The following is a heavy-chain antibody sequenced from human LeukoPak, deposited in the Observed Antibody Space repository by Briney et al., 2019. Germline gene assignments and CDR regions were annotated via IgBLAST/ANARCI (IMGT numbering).Heavy chain of an antibody. CDR1: GFTYNTYW. CDR3: ERDNWNYHSSGY. D-gene: IGHD1-7*01. CDR2: IKQDGSEK. J-gene: IGHJ4*02. V-gene: IGHV3-7*04. Sequence: GGSLRLSCAASGFTYNTYWMRWVPHAPGKGLQWVANIKQDGSEKYYADSVKGLYTISRDNDKNSVYLQMNSLRAEDTAIYYCERDNWNYHSSGYWGQGTLVSVSS.